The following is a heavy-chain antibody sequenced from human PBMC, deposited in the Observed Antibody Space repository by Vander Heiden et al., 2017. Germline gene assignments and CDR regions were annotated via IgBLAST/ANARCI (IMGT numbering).Heavy chain of an antibody. CDR1: GFTFDDDA. V-gene: IGHV3-9*01. CDR3: AKDIGGGDSMGGDAFDI. J-gene: IGHJ3*02. CDR2: VSWNSGSL. D-gene: IGHD2-21*02. Sequence: EMQLVESGGGLVQPGKYLRLSCAASGFTFDDDAMPWVPQPPRNGLEWVSGVSWNSGSLGYADSVKGRFTISRDNAKNSLYLQMNSLRTEDTALYYCAKDIGGGDSMGGDAFDIWGQGTLVTVSS.